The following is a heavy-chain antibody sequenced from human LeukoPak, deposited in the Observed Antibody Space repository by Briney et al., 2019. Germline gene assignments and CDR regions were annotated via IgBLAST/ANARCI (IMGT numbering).Heavy chain of an antibody. V-gene: IGHV3-23*01. Sequence: SGGSLRLSCAASGFTFSSYALSWVRQAPGKGLEWVSAISGSGGSTYYADSVKGRFTISRDNSKNTLYLQMNSLRAEDTAVYYCARDRIAAVGLDYWGQGTLVTVSS. CDR1: GFTFSSYA. D-gene: IGHD6-13*01. CDR2: ISGSGGST. J-gene: IGHJ4*02. CDR3: ARDRIAAVGLDY.